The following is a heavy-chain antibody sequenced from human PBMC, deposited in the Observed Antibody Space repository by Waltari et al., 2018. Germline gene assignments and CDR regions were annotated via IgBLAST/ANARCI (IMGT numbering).Heavy chain of an antibody. CDR3: AREGVLTMVRGVTNDAFDI. J-gene: IGHJ3*02. V-gene: IGHV4-39*07. Sequence: QLQLQESGPGLVKPSETLSLTCTVSGGSISSSSYYWGWIRQPPGKGLEWIGSIYYSGRTYYNPSLKSRVTISVDTSKNQFSLKLSSVTAADTAVYYCAREGVLTMVRGVTNDAFDIWGQGTMVTVSS. D-gene: IGHD3-10*01. CDR1: GGSISSSSYY. CDR2: IYYSGRT.